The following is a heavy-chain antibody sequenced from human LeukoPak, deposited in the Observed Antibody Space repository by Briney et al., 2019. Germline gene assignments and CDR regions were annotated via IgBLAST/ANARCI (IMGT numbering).Heavy chain of an antibody. V-gene: IGHV1-8*01. CDR3: ARDVLQQWQFREGHFDY. CDR1: GYTFTSYG. D-gene: IGHD6-19*01. J-gene: IGHJ4*02. CDR2: MNPNSGNT. Sequence: ASVKVSCKASGYTFTSYGINWVRQATGQGLEWMGWMNPNSGNTGYAQKFQGRVTMTRNTSISTAYMELSSLRSEDTAVYYCARDVLQQWQFREGHFDYWGQGTLVTVSS.